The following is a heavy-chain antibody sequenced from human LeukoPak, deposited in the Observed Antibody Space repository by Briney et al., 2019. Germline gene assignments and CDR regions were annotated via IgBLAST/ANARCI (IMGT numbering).Heavy chain of an antibody. Sequence: GSLRLSCAASGFTFSRYAMSWVRQAPGKRLEWVSANSGSGGRTYYADSVKGRFTISRANSMDTLYLQMNSLRADDTAVYYCAKGARWELPLDYWGQGTLVTVSS. V-gene: IGHV3-23*01. D-gene: IGHD1-26*01. J-gene: IGHJ4*02. CDR1: GFTFSRYA. CDR3: AKGARWELPLDY. CDR2: NSGSGGRT.